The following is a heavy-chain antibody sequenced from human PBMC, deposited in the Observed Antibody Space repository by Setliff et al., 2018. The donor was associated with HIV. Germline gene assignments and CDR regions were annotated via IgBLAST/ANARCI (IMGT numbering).Heavy chain of an antibody. J-gene: IGHJ6*03. CDR3: ARARRDSYDRGRRNHYYIDV. D-gene: IGHD3-22*01. CDR2: MNPNSGNT. V-gene: IGHV1-8*02. CDR1: GYTFTSYD. Sequence: ASVKVSCKASGYTFTSYDINWVRQATGQGLEWMGWMNPNSGNTGYAQKFQGRVTMTRDTSISTAYMELNNLKFEDTAVYYCARARRDSYDRGRRNHYYIDVWGKGTTVTVSS.